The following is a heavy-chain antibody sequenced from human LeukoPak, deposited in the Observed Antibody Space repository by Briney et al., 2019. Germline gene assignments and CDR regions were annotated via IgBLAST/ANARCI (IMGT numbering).Heavy chain of an antibody. Sequence: ASVKVSCKASGYTFTGYYMNWVRQAPGQGLEWMGRINPNSGGTNYAQKFQGRVTMTRDTSISTAYMELSRLRSDDTAVYYCARSSYYDFWSGTNGFDPWGQGTLVTVSS. V-gene: IGHV1-2*06. J-gene: IGHJ5*02. CDR3: ARSSYYDFWSGTNGFDP. CDR1: GYTFTGYY. D-gene: IGHD3-3*01. CDR2: INPNSGGT.